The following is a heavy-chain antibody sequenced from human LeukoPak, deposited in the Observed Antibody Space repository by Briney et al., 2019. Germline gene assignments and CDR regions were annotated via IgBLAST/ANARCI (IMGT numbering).Heavy chain of an antibody. V-gene: IGHV3-11*01. Sequence: GGSLRLSCAASGFTFSDYYMSWIRQAPGKGLEWVSYISSSGSTIYYADSVKGRFTISRDNAKNSLYLQMNSLRAEDTAVYCCAGTDIVVVPAAYQFDYWGQGTLVTVSS. J-gene: IGHJ4*02. CDR2: ISSSGSTI. D-gene: IGHD2-2*01. CDR3: AGTDIVVVPAAYQFDY. CDR1: GFTFSDYY.